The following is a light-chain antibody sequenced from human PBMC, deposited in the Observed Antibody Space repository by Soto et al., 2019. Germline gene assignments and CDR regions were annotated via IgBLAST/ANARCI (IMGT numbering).Light chain of an antibody. J-gene: IGKJ1*01. Sequence: EIGLTHSPSTLSVSQNYRATLSCRSSQSGSNNYSACYQQTPGPAPRLLIYGASNRATGIPDRFSGSGSGTDFTLTISRLEHEDFAVYYCQQYGRSGTFGQGTKVEIK. CDR1: QSGSNNY. CDR3: QQYGRSGT. CDR2: GAS. V-gene: IGKV3-20*01.